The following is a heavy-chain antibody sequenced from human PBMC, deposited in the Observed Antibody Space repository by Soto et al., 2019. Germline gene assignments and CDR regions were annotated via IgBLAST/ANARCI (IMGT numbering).Heavy chain of an antibody. J-gene: IGHJ6*02. V-gene: IGHV1-69*01. D-gene: IGHD3-10*01. CDR1: GVSFNNNG. CDR3: ARVLYYGSGSYPPYGMDV. Sequence: QVQLVQSGAEVKKPGSSVKVSCKTSGVSFNNNGIGWVRQAPGHGLEWMGGVSPPFRTSNYARKFQGRISITADASTGTVNMELSSLPSEDTAQYYCARVLYYGSGSYPPYGMDVWGQGTTVTVS. CDR2: VSPPFRTS.